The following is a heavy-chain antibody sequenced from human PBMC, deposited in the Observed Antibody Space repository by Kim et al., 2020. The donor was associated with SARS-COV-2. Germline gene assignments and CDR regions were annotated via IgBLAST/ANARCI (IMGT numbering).Heavy chain of an antibody. Sequence: GGSLRLSCAASGFTFSSYSMNWVRQAPGKGLEWVSSISSSSSYIYYADSVKGRFTISRDNAKNSLYLQMNSLRAEDTAVYYCAREGGQYMVYYFDYWGQGTLVTVSS. CDR2: ISSSSSYI. V-gene: IGHV3-21*01. CDR1: GFTFSSYS. CDR3: AREGGQYMVYYFDY. J-gene: IGHJ4*02. D-gene: IGHD1-1*01.